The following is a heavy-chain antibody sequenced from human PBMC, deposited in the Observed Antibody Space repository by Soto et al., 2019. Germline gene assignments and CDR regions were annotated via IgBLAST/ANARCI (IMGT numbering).Heavy chain of an antibody. CDR2: IMPVFATP. Sequence: QVQLVQSGAGVKKPGSSVKVSCRASGGTFSASAISWVREAAGEGLEWVGGIMPVFATPDYAQKFQGRVTISADESTTTAYLELTSLTTDDTAVYYCARDKDRQQLGGNYYYILDVWGQGTAITVSS. CDR3: ARDKDRQQLGGNYYYILDV. CDR1: GGTFSASA. J-gene: IGHJ6*02. V-gene: IGHV1-69*01. D-gene: IGHD3-3*02.